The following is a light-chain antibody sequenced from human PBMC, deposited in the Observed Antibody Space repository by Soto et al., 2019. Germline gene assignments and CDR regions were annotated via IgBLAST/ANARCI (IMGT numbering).Light chain of an antibody. CDR2: DVS. Sequence: QSALTQPASVSGSPGQSITISCTGTSSDIGDYNYVSWYQHHPGKAPKLMIYDVSNRPSGVSNRFSGSKSGNTASLTISGLQAEDEAHYYCSSYTSSTTVVFGGGTKLTVL. CDR3: SSYTSSTTVV. CDR1: SSDIGDYNY. J-gene: IGLJ2*01. V-gene: IGLV2-14*01.